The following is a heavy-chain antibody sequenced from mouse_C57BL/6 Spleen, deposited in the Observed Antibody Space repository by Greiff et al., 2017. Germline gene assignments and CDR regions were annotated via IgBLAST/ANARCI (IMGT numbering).Heavy chain of an antibody. D-gene: IGHD1-1*01. CDR2: IHPNSGST. CDR1: GYTFTSYW. V-gene: IGHV1-64*01. J-gene: IGHJ2*01. CDR3: ATRITTVVAEDY. Sequence: QVQLKQPGAELVKPGASVKLSCKASGYTFTSYWMHWVKQRPGQGLEWIGMIHPNSGSTNYNEKFKSKATLTVDKSSSTAYMQLSSLTSEDSAVYYCATRITTVVAEDYWGQGTTLTVSS.